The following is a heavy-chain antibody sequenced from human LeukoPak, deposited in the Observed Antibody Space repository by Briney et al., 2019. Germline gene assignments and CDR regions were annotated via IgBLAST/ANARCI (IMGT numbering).Heavy chain of an antibody. CDR3: ARSSATRLLNFDY. J-gene: IGHJ4*02. Sequence: PGRSLRLSCAASGFTFSSYAMHWVRQAPGKGLEWVALISYDGSDKNYADSVKGRFTISRDNSKSTLYLQVNSLRVEDTAVYYCARSSATRLLNFDYWGQGTLVTVSS. CDR1: GFTFSSYA. V-gene: IGHV3-30*01. D-gene: IGHD1-1*01. CDR2: ISYDGSDK.